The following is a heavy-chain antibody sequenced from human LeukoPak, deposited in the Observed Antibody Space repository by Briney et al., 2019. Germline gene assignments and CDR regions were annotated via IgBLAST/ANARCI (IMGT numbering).Heavy chain of an antibody. CDR1: GFTFSSYR. D-gene: IGHD6-19*01. V-gene: IGHV3-48*01. CDR3: ARGDASGWYEDY. CDR2: ISSSGSSI. J-gene: IGHJ4*02. Sequence: PGGSLRLSCAASGFTFSSYRMNWVRQAPGKGLEWVSYISSSGSSIYYADSVKGRFTISRDNARNSLYLQMNSLRAEDTAVYYCARGDASGWYEDYWGQGTLVTVSS.